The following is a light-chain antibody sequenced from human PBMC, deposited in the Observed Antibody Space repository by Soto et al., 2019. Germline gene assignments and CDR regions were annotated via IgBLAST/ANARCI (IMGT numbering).Light chain of an antibody. CDR3: QQYGSSPFT. CDR1: QSVSSSY. V-gene: IGKV3-20*01. CDR2: GAS. J-gene: IGKJ4*01. Sequence: EIVLTQSPGTLSLSPGERATLSCRASQSVSSSYLAWYQQKPVQAPRLLIYGASSRATGIPDRVSCSGSGTYFTRAISRLAPEDLAVYYCQQYGSSPFTFGGGTKVEI.